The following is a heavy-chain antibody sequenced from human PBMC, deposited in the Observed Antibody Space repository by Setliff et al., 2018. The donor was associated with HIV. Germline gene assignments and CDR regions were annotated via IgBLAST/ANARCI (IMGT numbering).Heavy chain of an antibody. Sequence: SETLSLTCIVSGGSISSGDYYWSWIRQPPGKGPEWIGSIFYSGSANYNPSLRSPVAISVDTSKNQFSLKLTSVTAADTAVYYCAREDSSYHYFDYWGQGMLVTVSS. CDR3: AREDSSYHYFDY. D-gene: IGHD6-6*01. V-gene: IGHV4-39*02. CDR1: GGSISSGDYY. CDR2: IFYSGSA. J-gene: IGHJ4*02.